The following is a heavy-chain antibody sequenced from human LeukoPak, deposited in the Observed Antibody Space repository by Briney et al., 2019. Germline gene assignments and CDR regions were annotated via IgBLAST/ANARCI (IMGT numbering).Heavy chain of an antibody. Sequence: ASVKVSCKASGYTFTSYYMHWVRQAPGQGLEWMGIINPSGGSTSYAQKFQGRVTMTRDTSTSTVYMELSSLRSEDTAVYYCARDGSLGYCSSTSCHSSFSYYFDYWGQGTLVTVSS. D-gene: IGHD2-2*01. CDR1: GYTFTSYY. J-gene: IGHJ4*02. V-gene: IGHV1-46*01. CDR2: INPSGGST. CDR3: ARDGSLGYCSSTSCHSSFSYYFDY.